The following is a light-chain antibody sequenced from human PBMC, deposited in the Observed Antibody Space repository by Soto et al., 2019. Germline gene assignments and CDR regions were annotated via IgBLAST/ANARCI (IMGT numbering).Light chain of an antibody. CDR2: QAS. CDR3: QHYNSYPYS. Sequence: DIQMTQSPSTLSASVGERVTITCRASQTINEWLASYQQKIGKAPKVLIYQASTLASAVPSRFSGSGSGTTFTLTISSLQPDDSATYYCQHYNSYPYSFGQGTKLEI. J-gene: IGKJ2*03. V-gene: IGKV1-5*03. CDR1: QTINEW.